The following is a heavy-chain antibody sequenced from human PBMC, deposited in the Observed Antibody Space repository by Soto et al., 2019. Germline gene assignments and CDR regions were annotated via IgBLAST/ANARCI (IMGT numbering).Heavy chain of an antibody. J-gene: IGHJ5*01. D-gene: IGHD3-22*01. CDR3: STRAYDTNGYYRFDT. CDR2: INHSGRV. V-gene: IGHV4-34*01. Sequence: SETLSLTCAVYGGSFSGHSWTWIRQSPGKGLEWIGDINHSGRVNYSPSLKSRVTISLDTSKNQFSLTLSAVTAADTAMYYCSTRAYDTNGYYRFDTWGQGTLVTVSS. CDR1: GGSFSGHS.